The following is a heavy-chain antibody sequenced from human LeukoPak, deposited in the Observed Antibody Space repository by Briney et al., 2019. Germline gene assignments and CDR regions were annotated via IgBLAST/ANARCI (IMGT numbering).Heavy chain of an antibody. CDR3: ARHSSWIAVAIGPYFDY. CDR1: DGSISSGSYY. V-gene: IGHV4-39*01. CDR2: IFYSGST. Sequence: PSETLSLTCTVSDGSISSGSYYWGWIRQPPGKGLEWIGSIFYSGSTYYNPSLKSRVTISVDTSKNQFSLKLSSVTAADTAVYYCARHSSWIAVAIGPYFDYWGQGTLVTVSS. J-gene: IGHJ4*02. D-gene: IGHD6-19*01.